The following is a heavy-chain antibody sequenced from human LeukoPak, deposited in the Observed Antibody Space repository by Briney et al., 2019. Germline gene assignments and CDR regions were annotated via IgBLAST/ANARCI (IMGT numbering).Heavy chain of an antibody. CDR2: ISSSSSFI. D-gene: IGHD3-22*01. CDR1: GFTFSSYS. Sequence: PGGSLRLSCAASGFTFSSYSMNWVRQAPGKGLEWVSSISSSSSFIYYADSLKGRFTISRDNAKNSLYLQMNSLRDEDTAVYYCASTYYYDSSGYSPEYWGQGTLVTVSS. J-gene: IGHJ4*02. CDR3: ASTYYYDSSGYSPEY. V-gene: IGHV3-21*01.